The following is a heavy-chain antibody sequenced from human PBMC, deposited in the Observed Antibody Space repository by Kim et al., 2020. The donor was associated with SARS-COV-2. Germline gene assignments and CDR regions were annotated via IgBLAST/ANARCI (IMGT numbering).Heavy chain of an antibody. V-gene: IGHV4-31*03. CDR1: GGSILNSVYY. CDR3: AAQEDSPLNWFDP. CDR2: IYYSGST. Sequence: SETLSLTCTVSGGSILNSVYYWSWIRQHPGKGLEWIGYIYYSGSTYYNPSLKSRVTISVDTSKNQFSLRLSSVTAADTAVYYCAAQEDSPLNWFDPWGQGTLVTVSS. J-gene: IGHJ5*02. D-gene: IGHD2-15*01.